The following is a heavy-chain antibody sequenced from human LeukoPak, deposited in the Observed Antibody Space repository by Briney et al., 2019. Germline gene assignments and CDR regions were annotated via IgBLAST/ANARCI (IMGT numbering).Heavy chain of an antibody. Sequence: PGGSLRLSCAASGFTFSNAWMSWVRQAPGKGLEWVGRIKSKTDGGTTDYAAPVKGRFTISRDDSKNTLYLQMNSLKTEDTAVYYCTTDKIVITIFGVVLWGQGTLVTVSS. CDR2: IKSKTDGGTT. V-gene: IGHV3-15*01. D-gene: IGHD3-3*01. CDR1: GFTFSNAW. CDR3: TTDKIVITIFGVVL. J-gene: IGHJ4*02.